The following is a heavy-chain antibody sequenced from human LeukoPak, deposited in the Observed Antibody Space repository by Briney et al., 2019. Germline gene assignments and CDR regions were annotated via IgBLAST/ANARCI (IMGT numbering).Heavy chain of an antibody. CDR2: ISDSGANT. V-gene: IGHV3-23*01. J-gene: IGHJ3*02. CDR3: AKNSSAFDI. D-gene: IGHD2/OR15-2a*01. Sequence: PGGSLRLSCAASGFTFSSYAMAWVRQAPGKGLEWVSAISDSGANTFYADSVRGRFTVSRDNSKNTLYLQMNSLRAEDTAVYYCAKNSSAFDIWGQGTMVTVSS. CDR1: GFTFSSYA.